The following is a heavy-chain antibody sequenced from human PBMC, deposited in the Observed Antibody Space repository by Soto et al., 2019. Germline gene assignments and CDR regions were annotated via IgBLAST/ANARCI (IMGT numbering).Heavy chain of an antibody. CDR3: AKDLQSYGDYDYYCYGMDV. D-gene: IGHD4-17*01. CDR2: ISYDGTNK. Sequence: QVQLVESGGGEVQPGRSLTISCAASGFTFSTYGMHWVRQTPGKGLEWVAVISYDGTNKFYSDSVKGRFTISRDNFKNTLTLQMNSLRAADTAVYSCAKDLQSYGDYDYYCYGMDVWGPGTRVTVSS. J-gene: IGHJ6*02. V-gene: IGHV3-30*18. CDR1: GFTFSTYG.